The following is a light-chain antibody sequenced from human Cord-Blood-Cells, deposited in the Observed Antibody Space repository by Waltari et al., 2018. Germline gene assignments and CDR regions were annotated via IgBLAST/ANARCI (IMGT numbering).Light chain of an antibody. V-gene: IGKV1-5*01. CDR1: QSISSW. CDR2: DAS. J-gene: IGKJ1*01. CDR3: QQYNSYWT. Sequence: GDRVTITCRASQSISSWLAWYQQKPGKAPKLLIYDASSLESGVPSRFSGSGSGTEFTLTISSLQPDDFTTYYCQQYNSYWTFGQGTKVEIK.